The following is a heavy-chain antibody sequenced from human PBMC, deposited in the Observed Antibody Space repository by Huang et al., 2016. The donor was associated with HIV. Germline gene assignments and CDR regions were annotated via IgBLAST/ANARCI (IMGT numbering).Heavy chain of an antibody. D-gene: IGHD3-10*01. CDR2: INPKSGNV. CDR1: GYTLTNYD. V-gene: IGHV1-8*01. Sequence: QIQLAQSGAEVKKPGASVKVSCKASGYTLTNYDINWVRQASGQGLEWMGWINPKSGNVGYTKKFQGRVAILRNSSINTSYLEVTSLTSEDTAVYYCARGFGINYNHEAFDVWGQGTMVTVSS. J-gene: IGHJ3*01. CDR3: ARGFGINYNHEAFDV.